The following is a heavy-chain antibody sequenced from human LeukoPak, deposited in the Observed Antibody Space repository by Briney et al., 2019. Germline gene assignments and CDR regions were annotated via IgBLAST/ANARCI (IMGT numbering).Heavy chain of an antibody. Sequence: ASVKVSCKASGYTFTSYYIHWVRQAPGQGLEWMGVINPGSGGTTYSQKFQGRASMTRDTSISTAYMELSRLRSDDTAVYYCARAAFRAPYYYYYYYMDVWGKGTTVTVSS. V-gene: IGHV1-46*01. CDR2: INPGSGGT. CDR3: ARAAFRAPYYYYYYYMDV. D-gene: IGHD2-21*01. CDR1: GYTFTSYY. J-gene: IGHJ6*03.